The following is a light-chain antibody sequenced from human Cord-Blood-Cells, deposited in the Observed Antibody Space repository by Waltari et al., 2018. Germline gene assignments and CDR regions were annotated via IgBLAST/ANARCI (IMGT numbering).Light chain of an antibody. Sequence: QSALTQPASVSGSPGQSITISCTGTSSDVGGYNYVSWYQQHPGKAPKLMIYAVSNRPSGVSKRFSGSKSGNTASLTISGLQAEDEADYYCSSYTSSSTRVFGGGTKLTVL. V-gene: IGLV2-14*01. CDR2: AVS. CDR3: SSYTSSSTRV. CDR1: SSDVGGYNY. J-gene: IGLJ3*02.